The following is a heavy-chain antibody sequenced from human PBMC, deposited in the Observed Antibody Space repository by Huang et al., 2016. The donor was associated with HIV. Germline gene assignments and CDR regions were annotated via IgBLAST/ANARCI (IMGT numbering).Heavy chain of an antibody. Sequence: QVQLVQSGAEVKKPGSSVKVSCKASGGTFSSYAISWVRQAPGQGLEWMGGIIPIFCTANYAKKFQGRVTITADESTSTAYMELSSLRSEDTAVYYCARARGYYDSSVSYYFDYWGQGTLVTVSS. CDR1: GGTFSSYA. CDR3: ARARGYYDSSVSYYFDY. V-gene: IGHV1-69*13. J-gene: IGHJ4*02. CDR2: IIPIFCTA. D-gene: IGHD3-22*01.